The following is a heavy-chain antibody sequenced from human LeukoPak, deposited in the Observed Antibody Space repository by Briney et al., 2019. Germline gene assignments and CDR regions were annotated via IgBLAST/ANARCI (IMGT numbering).Heavy chain of an antibody. J-gene: IGHJ4*02. Sequence: PGGSLRLSCAASGFPDNKYEMHWVRQAPGKGLEWVSYIDTGATSTNYADSVWGRFTLSRDNAQNSVHLQMNSLRDEDTAVYYCVRGRLLRSTKYFDYWGQGALVTVSS. CDR1: GFPDNKYE. CDR3: VRGRLLRSTKYFDY. D-gene: IGHD2-21*02. CDR2: IDTGATST. V-gene: IGHV3-48*03.